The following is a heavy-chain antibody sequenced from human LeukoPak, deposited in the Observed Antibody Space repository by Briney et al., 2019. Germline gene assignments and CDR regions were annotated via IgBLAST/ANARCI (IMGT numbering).Heavy chain of an antibody. D-gene: IGHD4/OR15-4a*01. CDR1: GFTFSSYW. CDR2: INSDGTSI. Sequence: GGSLRLSCAVSGFTFSSYWMHWVRQAPGKGLVWVSRINSDGTSIGYAASVKGRFTISRDNANNMLYLQMNSLRVDDTAVYYCVRGAPFDNWGEGTLVTVSS. CDR3: VRGAPFDN. J-gene: IGHJ4*02. V-gene: IGHV3-74*01.